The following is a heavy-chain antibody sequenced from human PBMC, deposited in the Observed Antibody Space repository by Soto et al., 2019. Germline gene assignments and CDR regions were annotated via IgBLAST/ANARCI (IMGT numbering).Heavy chain of an antibody. CDR1: GGSISSGDYY. CDR3: ARAPSTGWLLYDY. Sequence: SETLSLTCTVSGGSISSGDYYWSWIRQPPGKGLEWIGYIYYSGSTYYTPSLKSRVTISVDTSKNQFSLKLSSVTAADTAVYYCARAPSTGWLLYDYWGQGTLVTVSS. J-gene: IGHJ4*02. CDR2: IYYSGST. V-gene: IGHV4-30-4*01. D-gene: IGHD3-3*01.